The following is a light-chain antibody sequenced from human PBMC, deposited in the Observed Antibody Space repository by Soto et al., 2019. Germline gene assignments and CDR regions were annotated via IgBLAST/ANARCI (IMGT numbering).Light chain of an antibody. CDR1: QSVSHY. V-gene: IGKV3-11*01. CDR2: DAS. J-gene: IGKJ4*01. Sequence: EIILTQSPATLSLSPGDRATLSCRASQSVSHYLAWYQQKPGQAPRLLIYDASNRATGIPARFSGSGSGTDFTLTISSLEPEDFAVYYCQQRFIWPPVTFGGGTNVEIK. CDR3: QQRFIWPPVT.